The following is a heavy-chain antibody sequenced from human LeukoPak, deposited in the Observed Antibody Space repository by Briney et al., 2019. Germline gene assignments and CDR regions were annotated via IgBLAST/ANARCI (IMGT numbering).Heavy chain of an antibody. V-gene: IGHV3-7*01. Sequence: GGSLRLSCAASGFTFSSYWMSWVRQAPGKGLEWVANIKQDASEKYYVDSVKGRFTISRDNAKNSLYLQMNSLRAEDTAVYYCARESSYSSGYYYYFGYWGQGTLVTVSS. CDR1: GFTFSSYW. CDR2: IKQDASEK. D-gene: IGHD3-22*01. CDR3: ARESSYSSGYYYYFGY. J-gene: IGHJ4*02.